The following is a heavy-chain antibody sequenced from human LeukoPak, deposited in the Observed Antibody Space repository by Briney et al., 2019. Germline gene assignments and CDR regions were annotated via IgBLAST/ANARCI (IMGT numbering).Heavy chain of an antibody. CDR2: INHSGST. Sequence: SETLSLTCAVYGGSFSGYYWSWIRQPPGKGLEWIGEINHSGSTNYNPSLKSRVTISLDTSKNQFSLKLSSVTAADTAVYFCARVAVGPTKGIDYWGQGTLVTVSS. D-gene: IGHD1-26*01. CDR1: GGSFSGYY. J-gene: IGHJ4*02. CDR3: ARVAVGPTKGIDY. V-gene: IGHV4-34*01.